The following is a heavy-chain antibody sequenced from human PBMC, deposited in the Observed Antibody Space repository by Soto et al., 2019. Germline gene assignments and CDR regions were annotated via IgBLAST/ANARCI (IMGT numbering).Heavy chain of an antibody. Sequence: PGESLKISCKGSGYSFTSYWIGWVRQMPGKGLEWMGIIYPGDSDTRYSTSFQGQVTISADKSISTAYLQWSSLKASYTAMYYCARLSSPYYYDSSGSHFDYWGQGTLVTVSS. V-gene: IGHV5-51*01. CDR2: IYPGDSDT. D-gene: IGHD3-22*01. J-gene: IGHJ4*02. CDR3: ARLSSPYYYDSSGSHFDY. CDR1: GYSFTSYW.